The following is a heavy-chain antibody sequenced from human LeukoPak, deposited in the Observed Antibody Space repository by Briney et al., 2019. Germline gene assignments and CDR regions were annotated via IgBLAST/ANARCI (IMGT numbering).Heavy chain of an antibody. V-gene: IGHV1-69*02. CDR2: VIPILGVE. CDR1: GYTFTGYY. D-gene: IGHD3-22*01. CDR3: ATKYFYDSSGYQTNNPYDYYGMDV. J-gene: IGHJ6*02. Sequence: SVKVSCKASGYTFTGYYIHWVRQAPGQGLEWMGRVIPILGVENYAQKFQGRVTITADTSTSAAYMELSSLRSEDTAVYYCATKYFYDSSGYQTNNPYDYYGMDVWGQGTTVTVSS.